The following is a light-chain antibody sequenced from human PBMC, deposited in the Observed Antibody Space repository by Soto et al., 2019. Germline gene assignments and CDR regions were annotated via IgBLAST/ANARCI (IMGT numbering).Light chain of an antibody. CDR2: GAS. J-gene: IGKJ1*01. V-gene: IGKV3-20*01. Sequence: IGLKQSPGTLSLSPGERATLSCRASESVTSNYLAWYQQKPGQAPRLLIYGASNRATGIPDRISGSGSGTDFTLTISRLEPEDFAVYYCQQYGSSPRTFGQGTNVDIK. CDR1: ESVTSNY. CDR3: QQYGSSPRT.